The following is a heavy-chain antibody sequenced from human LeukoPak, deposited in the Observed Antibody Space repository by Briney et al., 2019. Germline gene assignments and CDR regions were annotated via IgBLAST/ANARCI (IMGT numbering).Heavy chain of an antibody. CDR3: AKPYDSSGCAMTFADY. CDR2: ISGSGGST. J-gene: IGHJ4*02. V-gene: IGHV3-23*01. D-gene: IGHD3-22*01. Sequence: GGSLRLSCAASGFTFSSYAMSWVRQAPGKGLEWVSAISGSGGSTYYADSVKGRFTISRDNSKNTLYLQMNSLRAEDTAVYYCAKPYDSSGCAMTFADYWGQGTLVTVSS. CDR1: GFTFSSYA.